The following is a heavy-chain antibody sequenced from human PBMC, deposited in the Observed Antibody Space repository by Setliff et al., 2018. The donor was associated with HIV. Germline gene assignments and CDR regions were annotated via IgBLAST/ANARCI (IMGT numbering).Heavy chain of an antibody. CDR2: IGGRGSTI. D-gene: IGHD5-12*01. J-gene: IGHJ3*02. Sequence: VESLRLSCAASGFTLSHYSVNWVRQAPGKGLGWVSYIGGRGSTIYYADSVKGRFTISRDSAHNSLYLQMNSLRVDDTAVYYCARDPVATIPRGFDIWGQGTMVTVSS. CDR1: GFTLSHYS. CDR3: ARDPVATIPRGFDI. V-gene: IGHV3-48*04.